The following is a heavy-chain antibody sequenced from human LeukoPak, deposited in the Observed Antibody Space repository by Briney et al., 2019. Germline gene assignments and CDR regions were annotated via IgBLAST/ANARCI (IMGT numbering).Heavy chain of an antibody. CDR3: ARGYNYGSVVYYYGLDV. V-gene: IGHV4-59*08. CDR2: VYYSGST. J-gene: IGHJ6*02. CDR1: GGSISRYY. D-gene: IGHD5-18*01. Sequence: PSETLSLTCTVSGGSISRYYWTWIRQPPGKGLEWIGYVYYSGSTNYNPSLKSRVTISVDTSKNQFSLNLSSVTAADTAVYYCARGYNYGSVVYYYGLDVWGLGSTVTVSS.